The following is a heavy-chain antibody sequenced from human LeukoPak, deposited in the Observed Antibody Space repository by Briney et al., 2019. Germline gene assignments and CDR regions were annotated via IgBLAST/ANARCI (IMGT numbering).Heavy chain of an antibody. J-gene: IGHJ6*03. Sequence: PGGSLRLSCAASGFTFSSYWMSWVRQAPGKGLEWVANIKQDGSEKYYVDSVKGRFTISRDNAKNSLYLQMNSLRAEDTAVYYCARERYYDFWSGYYSEDNYYYYCMDVWGKGTTVTVSS. V-gene: IGHV3-7*01. D-gene: IGHD3-3*01. CDR3: ARERYYDFWSGYYSEDNYYYYCMDV. CDR1: GFTFSSYW. CDR2: IKQDGSEK.